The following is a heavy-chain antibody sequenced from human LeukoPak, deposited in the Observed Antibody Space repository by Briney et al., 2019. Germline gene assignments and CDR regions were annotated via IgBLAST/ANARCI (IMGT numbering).Heavy chain of an antibody. J-gene: IGHJ4*02. V-gene: IGHV4-34*01. CDR2: IHPSGST. Sequence: SETLSLTCTIYGGSFGWYYWSWIRQPPGKGLEWIGEIHPSGSTNFNPSLKSRVSISVDTSKNQFSLILTSVTAADTGVYYCSRGRDQSKTGDSWGQGTVVTVSS. CDR1: GGSFGWYY. D-gene: IGHD2-2*01. CDR3: SRGRDQSKTGDS.